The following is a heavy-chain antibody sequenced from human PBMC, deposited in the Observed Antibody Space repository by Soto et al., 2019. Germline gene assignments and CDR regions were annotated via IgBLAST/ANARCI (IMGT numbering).Heavy chain of an antibody. J-gene: IGHJ4*02. CDR3: ARSYSSGWEFDY. CDR1: GFAFSNYY. Sequence: WGSLRLSCGASGFAFSNYYMIWIRQAPGKGLEWVSYISSTGRTIYYADSVKGRFTVSRDNAQNSLSLKLNSLRVEDTAVYYCARSYSSGWEFDYWGQGTQVTVSS. CDR2: ISSTGRTI. D-gene: IGHD6-19*01. V-gene: IGHV3-11*01.